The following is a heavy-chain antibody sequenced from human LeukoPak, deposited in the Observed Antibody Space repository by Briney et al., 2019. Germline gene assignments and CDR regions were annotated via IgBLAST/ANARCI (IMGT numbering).Heavy chain of an antibody. J-gene: IGHJ4*02. V-gene: IGHV1-2*02. D-gene: IGHD3-22*01. CDR3: ARVARAAAVVVIGFDY. CDR1: GYTFTGYY. Sequence: ASVKVSCKASGYTFTGYYMHWVRQAPGQGLEWMGWINPNSGGTNYAQKFQGRVTMTRGTSISTAYMELSRLRSDDTAVYYCARVARAAAVVVIGFDYWGQGTLVTVSS. CDR2: INPNSGGT.